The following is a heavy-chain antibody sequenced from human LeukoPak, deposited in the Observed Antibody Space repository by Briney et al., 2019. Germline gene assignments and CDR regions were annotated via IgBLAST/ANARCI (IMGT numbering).Heavy chain of an antibody. CDR2: ISAYNGNT. V-gene: IGHV1-18*04. Sequence: ASVKVSCKASGYTFTGYYMHWVRQAPGQGLEWMGWISAYNGNTNYAQKLQGRVTMTTDTSTSTAYMELRSLRSDDTAVYYCVREGYCSSTSCYTQDDAFDIWGQGTMVTVSS. CDR3: VREGYCSSTSCYTQDDAFDI. D-gene: IGHD2-2*02. CDR1: GYTFTGYY. J-gene: IGHJ3*02.